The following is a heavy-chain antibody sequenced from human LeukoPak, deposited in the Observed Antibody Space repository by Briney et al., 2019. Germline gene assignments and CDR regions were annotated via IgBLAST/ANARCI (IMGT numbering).Heavy chain of an antibody. V-gene: IGHV1-69*05. Sequence: SVKVSCKASGGTFSSYAISWVRQAPGQGLEWMGGIIPIFGTANYAQKFQGGVTITTDESTSTAYMELSSLRSEDTAVYYCATVSSIAAPFDYWGQGTLVTVSS. CDR3: ATVSSIAAPFDY. CDR1: GGTFSSYA. CDR2: IIPIFGTA. J-gene: IGHJ4*02. D-gene: IGHD6-6*01.